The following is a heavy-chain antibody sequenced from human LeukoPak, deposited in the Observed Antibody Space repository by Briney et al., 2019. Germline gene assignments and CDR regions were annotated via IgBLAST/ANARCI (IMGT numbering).Heavy chain of an antibody. D-gene: IGHD6-19*01. CDR2: IYYSGST. CDR3: ARTVYSSGWHIDY. V-gene: IGHV4-39*01. J-gene: IGHJ4*02. CDR1: GGSISSSSYY. Sequence: PSETLSLTCTVSGGSISSSSYYWGWIRQPPGKGLEWIGSIYYSGSTYYNPSLKSRVTISVDTSKNQFSLKLSSVTAADTAVYYCARTVYSSGWHIDYWGQGTLVTVSS.